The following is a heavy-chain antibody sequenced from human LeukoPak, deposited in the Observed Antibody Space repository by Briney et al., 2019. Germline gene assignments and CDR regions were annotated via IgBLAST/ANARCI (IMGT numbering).Heavy chain of an antibody. CDR1: GGSISSYY. D-gene: IGHD6-19*01. CDR3: ARGHRSGWYYFDY. V-gene: IGHV4-59*01. J-gene: IGHJ4*02. Sequence: SETLSLTCTVSGGSISSYYWSWIRQPPRKGLEWIGYIYYSGSTNYNPSLKSRVTISVDTSKNQFSLKLSSVTAADTAVYYCARGHRSGWYYFDYWGQGTLVTVSS. CDR2: IYYSGST.